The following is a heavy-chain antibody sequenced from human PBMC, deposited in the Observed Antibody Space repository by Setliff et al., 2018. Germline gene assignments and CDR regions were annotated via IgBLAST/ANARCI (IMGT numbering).Heavy chain of an antibody. J-gene: IGHJ6*03. CDR1: GFTLGTYS. V-gene: IGHV3-21*01. Sequence: GGSLRLSCAASGFTLGTYSMHWVRQAPGKGLEWVSSISYGSTYIYQSDSVRGRFTISRDDAKKSLYLQMNSLGAEDTAVYYCARSGGIGNYNWDVWGKGTTVTVSS. D-gene: IGHD3-16*01. CDR3: ARSGGIGNYNWDV. CDR2: ISYGSTYI.